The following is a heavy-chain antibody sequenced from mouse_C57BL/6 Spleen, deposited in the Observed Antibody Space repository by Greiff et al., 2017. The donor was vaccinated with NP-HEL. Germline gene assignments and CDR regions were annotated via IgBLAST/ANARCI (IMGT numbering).Heavy chain of an antibody. CDR2: IHPNSGST. J-gene: IGHJ3*01. D-gene: IGHD2-4*01. CDR3: ARDYDWFDY. V-gene: IGHV1-64*01. CDR1: GYTFTSYW. Sequence: QVQLQQSGAELVKPGASVKLSCKASGYTFTSYWMHWVKQRPGQGLEWIGVIHPNSGSTNYNEKFKSKATLTVDKSSSTAYMQLSSLTSEDSAVYYCARDYDWFDYWGQGTLVTVSA.